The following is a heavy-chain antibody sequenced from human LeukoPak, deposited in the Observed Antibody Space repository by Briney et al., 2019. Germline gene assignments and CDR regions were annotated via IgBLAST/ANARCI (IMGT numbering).Heavy chain of an antibody. Sequence: ASVKVSCKATRYTLTSYDINWVRQATGQGLEWMGWMNPNSGNTGYAQKFQGRVTMTRNTSISTAYVELSSLRSEDTAVYYCARGREMATIHRLNWFDPWGQGTLVTVSS. D-gene: IGHD5-24*01. CDR2: MNPNSGNT. V-gene: IGHV1-8*01. CDR1: RYTLTSYD. CDR3: ARGREMATIHRLNWFDP. J-gene: IGHJ5*02.